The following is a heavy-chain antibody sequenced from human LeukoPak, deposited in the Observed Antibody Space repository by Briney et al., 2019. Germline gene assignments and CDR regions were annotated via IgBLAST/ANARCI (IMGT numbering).Heavy chain of an antibody. J-gene: IGHJ5*01. CDR3: AKDPGSLGSSDGRWNWFDS. CDR2: ISHDGSNT. V-gene: IGHV3-30*18. CDR1: GFTFGTYG. Sequence: GGSLRLSCAASGFTFGTYGMHWVRQAPGKGLEWVAFISHDGSNTYFANYVKGRFIISRKNCKNTLYLQMNRLRAEDRAVYYCAKDPGSLGSSDGRWNWFDSWGEGTLVTVSS. D-gene: IGHD5-24*01.